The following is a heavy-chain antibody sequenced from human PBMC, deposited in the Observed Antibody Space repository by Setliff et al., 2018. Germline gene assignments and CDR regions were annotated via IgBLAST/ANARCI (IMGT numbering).Heavy chain of an antibody. D-gene: IGHD6-13*01. V-gene: IGHV4-34*01. CDR3: ARGRIAAALYYFDY. Sequence: TLSLTCAVYGGSFSGYYWSWIRQPPGKGLEWIGEINHSGSTNYNPSLKSRVTISVDTSKNQFSLKLSSVTAADTAVYYCARGRIAAALYYFDYWGQGTLVTVSS. J-gene: IGHJ4*02. CDR1: GGSFSGYY. CDR2: INHSGST.